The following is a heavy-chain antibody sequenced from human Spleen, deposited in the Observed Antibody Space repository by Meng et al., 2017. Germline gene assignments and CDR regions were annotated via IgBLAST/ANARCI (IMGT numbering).Heavy chain of an antibody. Sequence: QVEVVQSGAEVKKPGSSVRVSCKASGGTFSNYAISWVRQAPGQGLEWMGGIIPIFGTANYAPKFQGRVTITTDASTSTAYMELSSLRSDDTAVYYCARDEGREYWYNWFDPWGQGTLVTVSS. V-gene: IGHV1-69*01. CDR3: ARDEGREYWYNWFDP. CDR1: GGTFSNYA. J-gene: IGHJ5*02. D-gene: IGHD2-8*02. CDR2: IIPIFGTA.